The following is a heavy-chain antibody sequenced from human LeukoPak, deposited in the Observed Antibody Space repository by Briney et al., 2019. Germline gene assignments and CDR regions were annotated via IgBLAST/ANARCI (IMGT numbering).Heavy chain of an antibody. D-gene: IGHD6-19*01. CDR3: ARESPGGSSGTY. V-gene: IGHV4-38-2*02. CDR2: IYTGGST. J-gene: IGHJ4*02. Sequence: PSETLSLTCTVSGYSISSGYYWGWIRQPPGKGLEWIGRIYTGGSTNYNPSLKSRVTISVDTSKNQFSLKLSSVTAADTAVYYCARESPGGSSGTYWGQGTLVTVSS. CDR1: GYSISSGYY.